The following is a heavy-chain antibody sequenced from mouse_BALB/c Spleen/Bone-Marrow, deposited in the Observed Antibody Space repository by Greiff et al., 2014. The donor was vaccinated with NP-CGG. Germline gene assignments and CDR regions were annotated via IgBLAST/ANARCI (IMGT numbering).Heavy chain of an antibody. D-gene: IGHD1-1*02. CDR2: IRNKASGYTT. CDR1: EFTFTDYY. J-gene: IGHJ1*01. V-gene: IGHV7-3*02. Sequence: EVKLVESGGGLVQPGGSLRLSCATSEFTFTDYYMSWVRQPPGKALEWLGFIRNKASGYTTDYSASVKGRFTVSRDNSQSILYLQMNTLRAEDSATYYCAREYGYFDVWGAGTTVTVSS. CDR3: AREYGYFDV.